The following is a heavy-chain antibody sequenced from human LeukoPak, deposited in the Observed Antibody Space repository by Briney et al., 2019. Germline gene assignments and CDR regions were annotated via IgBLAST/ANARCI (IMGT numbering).Heavy chain of an antibody. V-gene: IGHV3-21*01. Sequence: GGSLRLSCAASGFTFSSYSMNWVRQAPGKGLEWVSSISSSSSYIYYADSVKGRFTISRDNAKNSLYLQMNSLRAEDTAVYYCARAGGSWYNLYNLFDPWGQGTLVTVSS. D-gene: IGHD6-13*01. CDR3: ARAGGSWYNLYNLFDP. CDR2: ISSSSSYI. J-gene: IGHJ5*02. CDR1: GFTFSSYS.